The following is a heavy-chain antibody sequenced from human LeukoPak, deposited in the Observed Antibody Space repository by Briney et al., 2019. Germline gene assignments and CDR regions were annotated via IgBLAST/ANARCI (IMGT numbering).Heavy chain of an antibody. J-gene: IGHJ4*02. D-gene: IGHD3-22*01. CDR1: GYTFTGYY. V-gene: IGHV1-2*02. CDR3: ARVTYDSSGYYLDY. CDR2: INPYSGDT. Sequence: ASVKVSCKVSGYTFTGYYIHWVRQAPGQGLEWMGWINPYSGDTNSAQKFQGRVTMTRDTSISTAYMELSRLRSDDTAVYYCARVTYDSSGYYLDYWGQGTLVTVSS.